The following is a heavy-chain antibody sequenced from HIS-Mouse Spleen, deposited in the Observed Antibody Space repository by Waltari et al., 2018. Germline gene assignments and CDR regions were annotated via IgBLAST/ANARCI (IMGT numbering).Heavy chain of an antibody. D-gene: IGHD6-13*01. J-gene: IGHJ2*01. CDR3: AREIPYSSSWYDWYFDL. V-gene: IGHV4-39*07. CDR1: GGSISSRTYH. Sequence: QLQLQESGPGLVKPSETLSLTCTVSGGSISSRTYHWRWLRQPPGKGLEWIGSTNYSGSTYYNPSLKSRVTISVDTSKNQFSLKLSSVTAADTAVYYCAREIPYSSSWYDWYFDLWGRGTLVTVSS. CDR2: TNYSGST.